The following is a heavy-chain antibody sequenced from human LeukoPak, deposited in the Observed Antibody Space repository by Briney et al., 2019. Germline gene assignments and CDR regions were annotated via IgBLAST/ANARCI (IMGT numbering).Heavy chain of an antibody. V-gene: IGHV4-30-4*01. CDR1: GGSISSGDYY. CDR2: IYYSGST. D-gene: IGHD2-15*01. J-gene: IGHJ4*02. Sequence: SETLSLTCTVSGGSISSGDYYWSWIRQPPGKGLEWIGYIYYSGSTYYNPSLKSRVTISVDTSKNQFSLKLSSVTAADTAVYYCAREVVAATQFDYWGQGTLDTVSS. CDR3: AREVVAATQFDY.